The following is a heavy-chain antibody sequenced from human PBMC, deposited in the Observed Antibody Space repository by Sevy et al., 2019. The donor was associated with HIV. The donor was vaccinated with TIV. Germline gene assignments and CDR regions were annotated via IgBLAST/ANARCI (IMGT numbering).Heavy chain of an antibody. J-gene: IGHJ3*02. CDR1: GFSFKNVS. Sequence: GGSLRLSCAGSGFSFKNVSMTWVRQTPGKGLEWVGRAKRKSDGGSIDYGSPVNGRFTISRDDSKDMLYLQMSSLKTEDTGVYYCATVLGAGAAGAFEIWGQGTMVTVSS. CDR3: ATVLGAGAAGAFEI. CDR2: AKRKSDGGSI. V-gene: IGHV3-15*01. D-gene: IGHD1-26*01.